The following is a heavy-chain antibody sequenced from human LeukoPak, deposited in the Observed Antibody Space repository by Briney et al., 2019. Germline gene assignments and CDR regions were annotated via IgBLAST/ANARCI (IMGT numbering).Heavy chain of an antibody. J-gene: IGHJ4*02. CDR2: FSGSGGST. D-gene: IGHD3-9*01. V-gene: IGHV3-23*01. Sequence: GGSLRLSCAASGFTFSSYAMNLVRQAPGKGLEWVSAFSGSGGSTYYADSVKGRFTISRDNSKNTLYLQMNSLRAEDTAVYYCAKHDILTGYYVGSLDYWGQGTMVTVSS. CDR1: GFTFSSYA. CDR3: AKHDILTGYYVGSLDY.